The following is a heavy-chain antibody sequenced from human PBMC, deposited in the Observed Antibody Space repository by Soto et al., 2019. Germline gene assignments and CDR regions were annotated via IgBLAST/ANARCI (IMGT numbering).Heavy chain of an antibody. J-gene: IGHJ4*02. D-gene: IGHD6-19*01. CDR3: AKGPLALAGTWDIDL. Sequence: EVQLLESGGGLVQPGGSLRLSCAASGFTFSSYAMSWVRQAPGKGLEWVSAISGSGGSTYYAVSVKGRFTISRDNSRNTLYLQMNSLRVEDTAVYYCAKGPLALAGTWDIDLWGQGTLVTVSS. CDR1: GFTFSSYA. V-gene: IGHV3-23*01. CDR2: ISGSGGST.